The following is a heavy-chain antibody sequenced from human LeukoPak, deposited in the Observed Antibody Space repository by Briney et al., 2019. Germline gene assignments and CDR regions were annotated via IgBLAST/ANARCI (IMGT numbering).Heavy chain of an antibody. Sequence: GGSLRLSCAASGFTVSSNYMGWVRQAPGKGLEWVSVIYSGGSTYYADSVKGRFTISRDNSKNTLYLQMNSLRAEDTAVYYCARSTYYYDSSGYYYWGQGTLVTVSS. CDR1: GFTVSSNY. J-gene: IGHJ4*02. CDR2: IYSGGST. D-gene: IGHD3-22*01. V-gene: IGHV3-66*01. CDR3: ARSTYYYDSSGYYY.